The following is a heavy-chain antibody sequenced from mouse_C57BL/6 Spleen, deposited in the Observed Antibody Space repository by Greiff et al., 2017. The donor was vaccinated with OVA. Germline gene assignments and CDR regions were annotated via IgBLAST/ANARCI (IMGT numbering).Heavy chain of an antibody. CDR3: ARIYDDYDEGFDY. CDR2: IYPSDSET. D-gene: IGHD2-4*01. V-gene: IGHV1-61*01. J-gene: IGHJ2*01. Sequence: QVQLQQPGAELVRPGSSVKLSCKASGYTFTSYWMDWVKQRPGQGLEWIGNIYPSDSETHYNQKFKDKATLTVDKSSSTDYMQLSSLTSEDSAVYYCARIYDDYDEGFDYWGQGTTLTVSS. CDR1: GYTFTSYW.